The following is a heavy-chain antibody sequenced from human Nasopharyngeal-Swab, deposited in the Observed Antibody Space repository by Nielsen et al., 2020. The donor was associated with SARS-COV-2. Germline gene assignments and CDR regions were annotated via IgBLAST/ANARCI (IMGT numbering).Heavy chain of an antibody. V-gene: IGHV3-74*01. CDR1: GFSFSSYW. CDR2: IDTVARIT. D-gene: IGHD3-16*01. Sequence: GGSLRLSCAASGFSFSSYWMHWVRRAPGKGLVWVSRIDTVARITDYADSVKGRFTIFRDNARNTLYLQMNRLRAEDTAVYFCASDLGGIGAFWGQGALVTVSS. J-gene: IGHJ4*02. CDR3: ASDLGGIGAF.